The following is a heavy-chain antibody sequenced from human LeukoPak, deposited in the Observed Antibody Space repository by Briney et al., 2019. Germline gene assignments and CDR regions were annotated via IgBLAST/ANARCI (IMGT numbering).Heavy chain of an antibody. J-gene: IGHJ3*01. Sequence: GGSLRLSCAASGFTFSSYAMNWVRQAPGKGLEWVSAISGSAGRAYYADSVKGRFTISRDNSKNTLFLQMNSLRADDTAVYYCAVTGYSSRSPNVWGQGTMVTVSS. CDR3: AVTGYSSRSPNV. CDR1: GFTFSSYA. CDR2: ISGSAGRA. V-gene: IGHV3-23*01. D-gene: IGHD6-13*01.